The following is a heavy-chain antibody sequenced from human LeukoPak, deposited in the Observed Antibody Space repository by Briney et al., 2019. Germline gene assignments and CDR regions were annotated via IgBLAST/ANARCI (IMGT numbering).Heavy chain of an antibody. Sequence: SETLSLTCTVSGYSISSGYYWGWIRQPPGKGLEWIGSIYHSGSTYYNPSLKSRVTISVDTSKNQFSLKLSSVTAADTAVYYCARGGIAVAGTDYWGQGTLVTVSS. CDR2: IYHSGST. V-gene: IGHV4-38-2*02. D-gene: IGHD6-19*01. CDR1: GYSISSGYY. CDR3: ARGGIAVAGTDY. J-gene: IGHJ4*02.